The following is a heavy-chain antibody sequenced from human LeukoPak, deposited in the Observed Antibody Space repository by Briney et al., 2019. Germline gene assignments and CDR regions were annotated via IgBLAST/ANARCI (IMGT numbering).Heavy chain of an antibody. CDR2: INHSGSP. D-gene: IGHD2-2*01. V-gene: IGHV4-34*01. Sequence: PSETLSLTCAVYGGSFSGYYWSWIRQPPGKGLEWIGEINHSGSPNYNPSLKSRVTISVETSKNQFSLKLSSVTAADTAVYYRARVRNIVEVPAATRAAHGFDPWGQGTLVTVSS. CDR3: ARVRNIVEVPAATRAAHGFDP. J-gene: IGHJ5*02. CDR1: GGSFSGYY.